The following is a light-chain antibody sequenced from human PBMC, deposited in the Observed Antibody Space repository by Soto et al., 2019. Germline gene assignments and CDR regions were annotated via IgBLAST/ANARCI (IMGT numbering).Light chain of an antibody. CDR1: SIDVGDYNY. V-gene: IGLV2-14*01. CDR2: DVS. Sequence: QSVLTQPASVSGSPGQSITISCTGTSIDVGDYNYVSWYQQHPGKAPKLIIYDVSDRPSGVSNRFSGSKSGNTASLTISGLQAEDEADYYCSSYTSSGTRLFGGGTKLTV. J-gene: IGLJ2*01. CDR3: SSYTSSGTRL.